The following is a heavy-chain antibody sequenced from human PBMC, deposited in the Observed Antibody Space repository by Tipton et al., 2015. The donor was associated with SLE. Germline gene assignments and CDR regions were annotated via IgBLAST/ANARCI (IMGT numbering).Heavy chain of an antibody. J-gene: IGHJ4*02. CDR1: GGSISGYY. CDR3: ARHGEGSSSSFDFGY. D-gene: IGHD6-6*01. Sequence: LRLSCTVSGGSISGYYWSWIRQPPGKGLEWIAYISYSGDTKYNPSLKSRVTISVDTSKNQFSLKLSSVTAADTAVYYCARHGEGSSSSFDFGYWGQGTLVTVSS. V-gene: IGHV4-59*08. CDR2: ISYSGDT.